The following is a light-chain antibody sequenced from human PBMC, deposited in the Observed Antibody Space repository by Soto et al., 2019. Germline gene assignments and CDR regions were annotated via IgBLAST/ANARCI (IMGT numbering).Light chain of an antibody. CDR1: QSVSSY. J-gene: IGKJ4*01. Sequence: EIVLTQSPATLSLSPGERATLSCRASQSVSSYLAWYQQKPGQAPRLLIYDTSTRATGVPARFSGSRSGTEFTLTINSLQSEDFAVYYCQRYNCWPLTFGGWTKVDIK. CDR3: QRYNCWPLT. CDR2: DTS. V-gene: IGKV3-15*01.